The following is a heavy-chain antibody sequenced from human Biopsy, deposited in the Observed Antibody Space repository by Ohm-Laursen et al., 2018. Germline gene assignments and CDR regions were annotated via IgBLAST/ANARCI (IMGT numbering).Heavy chain of an antibody. J-gene: IGHJ3*01. V-gene: IGHV4-4*07. D-gene: IGHD3-16*01. Sequence: SETLSLTCTVSGASMTGYFWTWVRQPAGKGLEWIGHIYTIGDTTYNPSLESRVTMSLDTSKNQFSLKMTSLTAADTAVYFCAREDEGLLRAPDLWGQGTMVTVSS. CDR1: GASMTGYF. CDR3: AREDEGLLRAPDL. CDR2: IYTIGDT.